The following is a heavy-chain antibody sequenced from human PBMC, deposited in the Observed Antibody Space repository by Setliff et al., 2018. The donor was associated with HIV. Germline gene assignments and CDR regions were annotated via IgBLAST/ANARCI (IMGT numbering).Heavy chain of an antibody. D-gene: IGHD3-16*01. CDR3: ARGDRLASEVLAY. V-gene: IGHV4-39*07. J-gene: IGHJ4*02. Sequence: SETLSLTCTVSGGSISSSSYYWGWIRQPPGKGLEWIGSIYYSGSTYYNPSLKSRVIISVDTSQNEFSLKLNSVTAADTAVYYCARGDRLASEVLAYWGQGTLVTVSS. CDR1: GGSISSSSYY. CDR2: IYYSGST.